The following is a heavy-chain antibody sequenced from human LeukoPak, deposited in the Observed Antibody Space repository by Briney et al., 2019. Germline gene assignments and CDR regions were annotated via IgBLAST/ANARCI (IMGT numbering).Heavy chain of an antibody. CDR2: INPNSGGT. D-gene: IGHD2-8*01. V-gene: IGHV1-2*02. CDR1: GYIFTGFY. J-gene: IGHJ6*03. Sequence: ASVKVSCKASGYIFTGFYIHWVRQAPGQGLEWMGWINPNSGGTNYAQKFQGRVTMTRDTSISTAYMELSRLTSDDTAVYFCARDPFRPNYHYYYMDVWGKGTTVTVSS. CDR3: ARDPFRPNYHYYYMDV.